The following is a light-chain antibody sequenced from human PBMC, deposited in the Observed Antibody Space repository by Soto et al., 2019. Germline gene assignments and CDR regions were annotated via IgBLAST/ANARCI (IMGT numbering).Light chain of an antibody. CDR1: QSVSDSY. CDR3: QHYGTSAL. CDR2: AS. J-gene: IGKJ3*01. V-gene: IGKV3-20*01. Sequence: EIVLTQSPGTLSLTTGESATLSCRASQSVSDSYLAWYQQKPGQAPRLLIYASSRATGIPDRFSGSGSRTDFTLTISRLEPEDFAVYYCQHYGTSALFGPGTKVDIK.